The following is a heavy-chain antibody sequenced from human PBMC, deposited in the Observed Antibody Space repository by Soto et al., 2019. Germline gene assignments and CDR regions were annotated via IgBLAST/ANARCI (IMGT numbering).Heavy chain of an antibody. V-gene: IGHV1-58*01. CDR2: IVVDSGNT. Sequence: SVKVSYKSSGFTFTTSAVQWVRQARGQRLEWIGWIVVDSGNTNYAQKFQERVTITRDMSTSTVYTELSSLRSEDTAVYYCAADSVVRDNFDYWGQGTLVTVSS. J-gene: IGHJ4*02. D-gene: IGHD3-22*01. CDR3: AADSVVRDNFDY. CDR1: GFTFTTSA.